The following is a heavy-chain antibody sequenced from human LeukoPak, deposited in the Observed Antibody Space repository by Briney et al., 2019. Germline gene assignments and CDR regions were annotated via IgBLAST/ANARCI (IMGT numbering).Heavy chain of an antibody. V-gene: IGHV3-21*01. CDR3: ARARAFESRKVYGSGSAGWDFYY. J-gene: IGHJ4*02. Sequence: GGSLTLLCTASGFTFSSYSMIRARESRGGGVECVSSISSSSSYIYYADSVKGRFTISRDNDKNSLYLQMNSLRAEDTAVYYCARARAFESRKVYGSGSAGWDFYYWGQGTLVTVSS. CDR2: ISSSSSYI. CDR1: GFTFSSYS. D-gene: IGHD3-10*01.